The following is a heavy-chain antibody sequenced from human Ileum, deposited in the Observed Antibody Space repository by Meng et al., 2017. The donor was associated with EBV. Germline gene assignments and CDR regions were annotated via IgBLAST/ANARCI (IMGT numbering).Heavy chain of an antibody. D-gene: IGHD3/OR15-3a*01. CDR2: INTDNGET. CDR1: GYTFTRYP. V-gene: IGHV1-3*04. J-gene: IGHJ4*02. CDR3: ASRPGFNIGPFDF. Sequence: QVQLREAGAEVKKPWASVKLSCKASGYTFTRYPIHWVRQAPGQRPEWMGWINTDNGETEFSQKFQGRVTITSDTSATTAYMELISLRSEDTAVYYCASRPGFNIGPFDFWGQGTLVTVSS.